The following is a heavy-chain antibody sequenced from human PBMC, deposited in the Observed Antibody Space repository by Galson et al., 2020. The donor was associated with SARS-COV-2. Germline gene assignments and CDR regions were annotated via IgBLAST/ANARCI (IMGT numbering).Heavy chain of an antibody. CDR3: ARLHYGEYAPEAFDI. J-gene: IGHJ3*02. CDR1: GTSISSGSYS. Sequence: SETLSLTCAVSGTSISSGSYSWTWLRPPPGQGLEWIGYISHSGGTYYNPSLKSRVTISGDRSNNQFSLRLSSVTAADTAVYYCARLHYGEYAPEAFDIWGPGTRVTVAS. CDR2: ISHSGGT. D-gene: IGHD4-17*01. V-gene: IGHV4-30-2*01.